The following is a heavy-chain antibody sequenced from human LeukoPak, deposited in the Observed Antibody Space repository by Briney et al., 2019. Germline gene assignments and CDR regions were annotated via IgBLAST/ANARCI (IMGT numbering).Heavy chain of an antibody. J-gene: IGHJ4*02. V-gene: IGHV4-34*01. D-gene: IGHD4-17*01. Sequence: KPSETLSLTCAVYGGSFSGYYWSWIRQPPGKGLEWIGEINHSGSTNYNPSLKSRVTISVDTSKNQFSLKLSSVTAADTAVYYCASVTTVTTFDYWGQGTLVTVSS. CDR1: GGSFSGYY. CDR2: INHSGST. CDR3: ASVTTVTTFDY.